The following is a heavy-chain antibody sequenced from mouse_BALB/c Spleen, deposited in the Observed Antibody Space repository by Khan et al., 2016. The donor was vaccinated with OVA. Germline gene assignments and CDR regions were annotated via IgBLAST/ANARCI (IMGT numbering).Heavy chain of an antibody. Sequence: QVQLQQSGPELVRPGVSVKISCKGSGYTFTDYAMHWVKQSHAKSLEWIGLISTYSGNTNYKQKFKGKATMTVDKSSSTAYMELARLTSEDSAIYYCTRPAYDGYFDYWGQGITLTVSS. V-gene: IGHV1S137*01. D-gene: IGHD2-3*01. CDR3: TRPAYDGYFDY. J-gene: IGHJ2*01. CDR1: GYTFTDYA. CDR2: ISTYSGNT.